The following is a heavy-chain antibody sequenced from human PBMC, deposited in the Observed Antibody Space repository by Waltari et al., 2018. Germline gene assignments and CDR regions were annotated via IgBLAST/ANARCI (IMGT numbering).Heavy chain of an antibody. CDR3: ARPSTEYYFYYYYMDV. CDR1: GCTFSSYE. Sequence: EVQVVESGGGLVQPGGSLRLSCTASGCTFSSYEMNWVRQAPGKGLEWISYIDNSGNTVYYADSVKGRFTISRDNAKNSLFLLMNSLRAEDTAVYYCARPSTEYYFYYYYMDVWGKGTTVTVS. J-gene: IGHJ6*03. CDR2: IDNSGNTV. V-gene: IGHV3-48*03.